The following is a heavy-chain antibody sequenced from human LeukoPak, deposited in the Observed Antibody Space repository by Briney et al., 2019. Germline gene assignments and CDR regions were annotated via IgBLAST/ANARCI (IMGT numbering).Heavy chain of an antibody. Sequence: GGSLRLSCAASGFTFRNYGMHWVRQVPGKGLEWVAVISYDGSNKYYADSVKGRFTISRDNSKNTLYLQMNSLRAEDTAVYYCARDRVGATDYFDYWGQGTLVTVSS. CDR3: ARDRVGATDYFDY. J-gene: IGHJ4*02. V-gene: IGHV3-30*03. D-gene: IGHD1-26*01. CDR2: ISYDGSNK. CDR1: GFTFRNYG.